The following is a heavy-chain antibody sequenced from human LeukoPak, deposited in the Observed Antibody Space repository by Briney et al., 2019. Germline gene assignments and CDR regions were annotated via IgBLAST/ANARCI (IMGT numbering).Heavy chain of an antibody. D-gene: IGHD4-11*01. J-gene: IGHJ4*02. Sequence: PSETLSLTCTVSGDSITNYYWSWIRQPPGKGLEWIGYISNSGSTNYNPSLKSRVTISVDMSKNQFSLKLSSVTAADTAVYYCGREEDYNENWGQGTLVTVSS. CDR1: GDSITNYY. CDR3: GREEDYNEN. V-gene: IGHV4-4*09. CDR2: ISNSGST.